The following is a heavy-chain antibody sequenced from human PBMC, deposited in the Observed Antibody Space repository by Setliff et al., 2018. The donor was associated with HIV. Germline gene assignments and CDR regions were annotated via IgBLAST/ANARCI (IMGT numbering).Heavy chain of an antibody. CDR3: ARQGQLGSE. CDR1: GGSISSYY. Sequence: SETLSLTCTVSGGSISSYYWSWIRQPPGKGLEWIGYIYYSGSTYYKPSLKSRVTISVDTFKNQFSLKLSSVTAADTAVYYCARQGQLGSEWGQGTLVTVSS. V-gene: IGHV4-59*08. J-gene: IGHJ4*02. CDR2: IYYSGST. D-gene: IGHD1-1*01.